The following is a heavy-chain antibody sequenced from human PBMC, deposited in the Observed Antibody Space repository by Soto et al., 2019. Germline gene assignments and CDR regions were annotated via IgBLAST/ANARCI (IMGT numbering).Heavy chain of an antibody. Sequence: ASVKVSCKASGYSFSNYAISWVRQAPGQGLQWMGWVSADSGNTKYAQILQGRLTLTTDTSTSTAYMELRSLRSDDTAVYYCAREWGCSSTSSCPYYMDVWGKGTTVTVSS. D-gene: IGHD2-2*01. CDR2: VSADSGNT. CDR1: GYSFSNYA. V-gene: IGHV1-18*01. J-gene: IGHJ6*03. CDR3: AREWGCSSTSSCPYYMDV.